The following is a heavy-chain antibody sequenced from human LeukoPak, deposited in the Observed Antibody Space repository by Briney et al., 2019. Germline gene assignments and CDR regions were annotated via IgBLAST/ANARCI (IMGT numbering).Heavy chain of an antibody. D-gene: IGHD3-22*01. V-gene: IGHV3-49*04. Sequence: GGSLRLSCAASGFTFSSYSMNWVRQAPGKGLEWVGFIRRKTYGATTEYAASVKGRFTISRDDSRGIAYLQMNSLKTEDSALYFCTRKSGYDSSGYYEDYWGQGTLVTVSS. CDR2: IRRKTYGATT. J-gene: IGHJ4*02. CDR3: TRKSGYDSSGYYEDY. CDR1: GFTFSSYS.